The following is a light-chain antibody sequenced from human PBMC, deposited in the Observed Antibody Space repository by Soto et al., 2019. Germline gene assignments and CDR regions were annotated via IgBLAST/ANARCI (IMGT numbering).Light chain of an antibody. J-gene: IGLJ2*01. CDR3: SSYAGSRIVV. CDR2: EVN. V-gene: IGLV2-8*01. Sequence: QSALTQPPSASGSPGQSVTISCTGTSSDVGGYNYVSWHQQHPGKAPKLMISEVNKRPSGVPDRFSGSKSGNTASLTVSGLQAEDEADYYCSSYAGSRIVVFGGGTQLTVL. CDR1: SSDVGGYNY.